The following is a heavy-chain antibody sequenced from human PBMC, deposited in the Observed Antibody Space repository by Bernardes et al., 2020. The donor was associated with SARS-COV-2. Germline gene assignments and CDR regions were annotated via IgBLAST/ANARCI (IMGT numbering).Heavy chain of an antibody. D-gene: IGHD5-18*01. CDR1: GFSVSTNY. Sequence: VGSLRLSCAASGFSVSTNYMTWVRQAPGKGLEWVSVIYSGGHAFYADSVKGRFTISRDNSKNTLYLQMNRLRAEDTAMYYCARGGYTSGYAADYFDHWGQGTLVTVSS. J-gene: IGHJ4*02. CDR2: IYSGGHA. V-gene: IGHV3-66*02. CDR3: ARGGYTSGYAADYFDH.